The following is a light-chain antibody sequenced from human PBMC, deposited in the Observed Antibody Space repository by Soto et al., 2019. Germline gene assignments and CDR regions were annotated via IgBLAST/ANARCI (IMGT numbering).Light chain of an antibody. CDR2: DNN. Sequence: QSVLTQPPSVSAAPGQKVTISCSGSSSNIGNNYVSWYQQLPGTAPKLLIYDNNKRPSGIPDRFSGSKSGTSATLGITGLQTGDEADYYCGTWDSSLSAGQFGGGTKRTVL. CDR1: SSNIGNNY. CDR3: GTWDSSLSAGQ. J-gene: IGLJ2*01. V-gene: IGLV1-51*01.